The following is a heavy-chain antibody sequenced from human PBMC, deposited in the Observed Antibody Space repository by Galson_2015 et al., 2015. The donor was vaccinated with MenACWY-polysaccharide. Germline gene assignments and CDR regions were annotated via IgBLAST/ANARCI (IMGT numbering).Heavy chain of an antibody. CDR1: GFTFSSYG. CDR3: ARDRVAARSGGFDY. V-gene: IGHV3-33*01. D-gene: IGHD6-6*01. J-gene: IGHJ4*02. CDR2: IWYDGSNK. Sequence: SLRLSCAASGFTFSSYGMHWVRQAPGKGLEWVAVIWYDGSNKYYADSVKGRFPISRDNSKNTLYLQMNSLRAEDTAVYYCARDRVAARSGGFDYWGQGTLVTVSS.